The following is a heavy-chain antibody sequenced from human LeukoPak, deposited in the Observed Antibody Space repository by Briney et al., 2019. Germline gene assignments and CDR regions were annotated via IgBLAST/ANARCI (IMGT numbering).Heavy chain of an antibody. J-gene: IGHJ6*03. CDR1: GFTVSSNY. CDR3: ARVTIYSGSIRRGYMDV. Sequence: GSLRLSCAASGFTVSSNYMSWVRQAPGKGLEWVSIIYSGGSTYYADSVKGRFTISRDNSKNTLYLQMNSLRAEDTAVYYCARVTIYSGSIRRGYMDVCGKGTTVTVSS. V-gene: IGHV3-53*01. D-gene: IGHD1-26*01. CDR2: IYSGGST.